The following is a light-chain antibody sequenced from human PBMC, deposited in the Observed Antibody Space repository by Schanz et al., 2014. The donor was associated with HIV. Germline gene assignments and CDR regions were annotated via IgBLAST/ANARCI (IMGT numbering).Light chain of an antibody. CDR2: GAS. CDR3: QQYGSSPFT. Sequence: EIVLTQSPGTLSLSPRERATLSCRASQSISNNYLAWYQKKPGQAPRLLISGASSRAAGIPDRFSGSGSGTDFTLTISRLEPEDFAVYYCQQYGSSPFTFGPGTKVDIK. V-gene: IGKV3-20*01. J-gene: IGKJ3*01. CDR1: QSISNNY.